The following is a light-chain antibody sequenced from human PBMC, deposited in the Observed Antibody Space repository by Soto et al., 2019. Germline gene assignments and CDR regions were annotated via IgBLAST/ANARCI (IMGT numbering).Light chain of an antibody. CDR1: QSINYW. V-gene: IGKV1-5*01. J-gene: IGKJ4*01. CDR2: AAS. Sequence: DIQMTQSPTTLSASVGDRVTISCRASQSINYWLAWYQQKPGKAPKVLIYAASTLQSGVPSRFSGSGSGTEFTLTISSLQPEDFATYYCQQLNSYPLTFGEGTKVDIK. CDR3: QQLNSYPLT.